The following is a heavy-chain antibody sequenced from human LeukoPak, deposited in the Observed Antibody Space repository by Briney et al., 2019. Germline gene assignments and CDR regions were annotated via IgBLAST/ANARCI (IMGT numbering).Heavy chain of an antibody. CDR2: IYYSGTT. D-gene: IGHD3-16*02. CDR1: GGSISSYSYY. CDR3: ARCLRLGPLSSIDVYDI. V-gene: IGHV4-39*07. J-gene: IGHJ3*02. Sequence: PSETLSLTCTVSGGSISSYSYYWGWIRQPPGKGLQWIGSIYYSGTTYSNPSLKSRLTISVDTSKNQFSLKLSSVTAADTALYYCARCLRLGPLSSIDVYDIWGQGTMVTVSS.